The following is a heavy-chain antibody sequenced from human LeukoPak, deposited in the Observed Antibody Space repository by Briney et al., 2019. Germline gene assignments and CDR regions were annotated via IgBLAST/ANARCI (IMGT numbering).Heavy chain of an antibody. Sequence: ASVKVSCKASGYTFTSYGISWVRQAPGQGLEWMGWISAYNGNTNYAQKLQGRVTMTTDTSTSTVYMELRSLRSDDTAVYYCSRDTAMVIEGPDYWGQGTLVTVSS. CDR1: GYTFTSYG. CDR2: ISAYNGNT. V-gene: IGHV1-18*01. CDR3: SRDTAMVIEGPDY. D-gene: IGHD5-18*01. J-gene: IGHJ4*02.